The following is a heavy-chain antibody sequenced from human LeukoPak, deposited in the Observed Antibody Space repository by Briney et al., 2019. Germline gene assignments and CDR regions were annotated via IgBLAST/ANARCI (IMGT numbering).Heavy chain of an antibody. J-gene: IGHJ4*02. CDR1: GGSFSGYY. V-gene: IGHV4-34*01. CDR3: ARGRGNWNPHFDY. CDR2: INHSGST. Sequence: PSETLSLTCAVYGGSFSGYYWSWIRQPPGKELEWIGEINHSGSTNYNPSLKSRVTISVDTSKNQFSLKLSSVTAAGTAVYYCARGRGNWNPHFDYWGQGTLVTVSS. D-gene: IGHD1-20*01.